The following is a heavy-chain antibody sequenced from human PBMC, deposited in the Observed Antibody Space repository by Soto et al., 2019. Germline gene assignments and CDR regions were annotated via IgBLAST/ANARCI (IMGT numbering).Heavy chain of an antibody. CDR1: GYSISSGYY. D-gene: IGHD6-19*01. J-gene: IGHJ4*02. V-gene: IGHV4-38-2*01. Sequence: SEPLSLTCAVSGYSISSGYYWAWIRQPPGKGLEYIGSLYHSGGTFYNPSLKSRLTLLRDTSRSQFSLQLSSVTAADTAVYYCAGTASYSSGLDYWGRGTLVTVSS. CDR2: LYHSGGT. CDR3: AGTASYSSGLDY.